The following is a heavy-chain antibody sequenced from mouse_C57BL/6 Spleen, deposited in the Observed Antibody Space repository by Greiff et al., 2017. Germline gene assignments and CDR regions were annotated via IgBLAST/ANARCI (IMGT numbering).Heavy chain of an antibody. J-gene: IGHJ4*01. CDR1: GFSLTSYG. CDR3: ARKGEFYAMDD. CDR2: IWSGGST. Sequence: QVQLQQSGPGLVQPSQSLSITCTVSGFSLTSYGVHWVRQSPGKGLEWLGVIWSGGSTDYNAAFISRLSSSKDNSKSKVFFKMNSLQSDDTAIYYCARKGEFYAMDDWGKGTSVTVSS. V-gene: IGHV2-2*01.